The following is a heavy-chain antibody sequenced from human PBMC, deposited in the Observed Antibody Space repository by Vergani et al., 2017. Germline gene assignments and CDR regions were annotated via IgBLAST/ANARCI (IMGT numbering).Heavy chain of an antibody. CDR2: ISDGGETK. V-gene: IGHV3-11*04. J-gene: IGHJ3*02. Sequence: QVQLVASGGGLVRPGGSLRLSCAASGFIFSDYYMTWIRQTPGKGLEWLAHISDGGETKMYAESLKGRFTVSRDNTKNSLYLQMNSLRAEDTAVYYCARLPYSNSWQFDAFNIWGQGTMVTVSS. CDR3: ARLPYSNSWQFDAFNI. CDR1: GFIFSDYY. D-gene: IGHD6-13*01.